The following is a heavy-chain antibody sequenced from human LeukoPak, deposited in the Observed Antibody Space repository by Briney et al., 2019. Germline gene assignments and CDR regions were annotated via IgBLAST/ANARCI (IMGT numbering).Heavy chain of an antibody. CDR3: ARRIAAAGTPGYYYYGMDV. V-gene: IGHV4-59*08. CDR2: IYYSGST. CDR1: VGSISSYY. Sequence: SETLSLTCTVSVGSISSYYWSWLRQPPGKGLEWMGYIYYSGSTNYNPSLKSRVTISVDTSKNQFYLKLSSVTAADTAVYYCARRIAAAGTPGYYYYGMDVWGKGTTVTVSS. D-gene: IGHD6-13*01. J-gene: IGHJ6*04.